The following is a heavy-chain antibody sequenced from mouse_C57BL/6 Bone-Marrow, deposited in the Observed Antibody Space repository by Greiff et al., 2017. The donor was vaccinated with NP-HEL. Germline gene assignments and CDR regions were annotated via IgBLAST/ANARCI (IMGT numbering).Heavy chain of an antibody. V-gene: IGHV5-16*01. J-gene: IGHJ1*03. CDR1: GFTFSDYY. Sequence: EVNVVESEGGLVQPGSSMKLSCTASGFTFSDYYMAWVRQVPEKGLEWVANINYDGSSTYYLDSLKSRFIISRDNAKNILYLQMSSLKSEDTATYYCARDRDWYFDVWGTGTTVTVSS. CDR2: INYDGSST. D-gene: IGHD3-3*01. CDR3: ARDRDWYFDV.